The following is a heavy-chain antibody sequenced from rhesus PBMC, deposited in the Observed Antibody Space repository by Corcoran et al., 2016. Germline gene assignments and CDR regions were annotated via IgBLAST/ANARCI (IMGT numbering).Heavy chain of an antibody. D-gene: IGHD6-25*01. CDR2: IYGSGSST. CDR3: ATGGGGRAATGTSYFDH. J-gene: IGHJ4*01. V-gene: IGHV4-169*01. Sequence: QLQLQESGPGLVKPSETLSVTCAVSGGSISSSYWSWIRQAPGKGLEWIGYIYGSGSSTNYNPSLKSRGTLSVDTSKNQLSLKLSSVTAADTAVYYCATGGGGRAATGTSYFDHWGQGVLVTVSS. CDR1: GGSISSSY.